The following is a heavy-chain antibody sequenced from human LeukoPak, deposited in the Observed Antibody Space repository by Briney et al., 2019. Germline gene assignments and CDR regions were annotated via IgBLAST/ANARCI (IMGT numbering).Heavy chain of an antibody. J-gene: IGHJ6*02. CDR3: ARDAGYCSGGSCHFYGMDV. D-gene: IGHD2-15*01. V-gene: IGHV4-59*01. CDR2: IYYSGST. CDR1: GGSISSYY. Sequence: SETLSLTCTVSGGSISSYYWSWIRQPPGKGLEWIGYIYYSGSTNYNPSLKSRVTISVDTSKNQFSLKLGSVTAADTAVYYCARDAGYCSGGSCHFYGMDVWGQGTTVTVSS.